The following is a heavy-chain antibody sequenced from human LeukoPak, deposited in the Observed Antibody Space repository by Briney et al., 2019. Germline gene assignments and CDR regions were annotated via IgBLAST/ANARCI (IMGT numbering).Heavy chain of an antibody. V-gene: IGHV3-30*04. CDR2: ISCGRSNK. D-gene: IGHD3-3*01. CDR1: GFTFSSYA. Sequence: GRSLRLSCAASGFTFSSYAMHWVRQAPGKGLEWVAVISCGRSNKYYADAVKGRFTSARANAKNTMYLKSKSCRAKDRAVYDCARAYPPYYDFWSGYLTAHYYYMDVWGKGTTVTVSS. CDR3: ARAYPPYYDFWSGYLTAHYYYMDV. J-gene: IGHJ6*03.